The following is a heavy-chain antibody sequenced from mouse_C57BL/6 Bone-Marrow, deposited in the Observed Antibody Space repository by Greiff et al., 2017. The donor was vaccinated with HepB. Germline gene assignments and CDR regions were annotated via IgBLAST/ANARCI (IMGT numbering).Heavy chain of an antibody. CDR3: ARYYCGSQPRGYFDV. J-gene: IGHJ1*03. CDR1: GYTFTSYW. V-gene: IGHV1-55*01. D-gene: IGHD1-1*01. CDR2: IYPGSGST. Sequence: VQLQQPGAELVKPGASVKMSCKASGYTFTSYWITWVKQRPGQGLEWIGDIYPGSGSTNYNEKFKSKATLTVDTSSSTAYMQLSSLTSEDSAVYYCARYYCGSQPRGYFDVWGTGTTVTVSS.